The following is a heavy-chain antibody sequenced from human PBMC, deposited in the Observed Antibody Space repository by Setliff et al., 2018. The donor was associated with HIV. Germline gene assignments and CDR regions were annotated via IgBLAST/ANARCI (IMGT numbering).Heavy chain of an antibody. CDR2: IIHSGGT. Sequence: ETLSLTCAVYGGSFSGYYWTWIRQPPGRGLEWIGEIIHSGGTNYNRSLKSRVTISVDTSKNQFSLNLSSVTAAGTAVYYCARGGLGVVGAIDYWSQGTLVTVSS. CDR3: ARGGLGVVGAIDY. CDR1: GGSFSGYY. D-gene: IGHD2-15*01. J-gene: IGHJ4*02. V-gene: IGHV4-34*01.